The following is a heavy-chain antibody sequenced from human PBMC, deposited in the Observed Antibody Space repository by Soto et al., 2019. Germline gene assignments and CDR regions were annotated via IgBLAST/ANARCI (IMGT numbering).Heavy chain of an antibody. CDR1: GGSISSGDCY. Sequence: LSLTCNVSGGSISSGDCYWRWIRQPPGKGLEWIGDIYYSGSTYYNPSLKSRVTISVDTSKNQFSLKLSSVTAADTAVYYCARDIVLVPFFFGYYGMDVWGQGTTVTVSS. J-gene: IGHJ6*02. D-gene: IGHD2-2*01. CDR3: ARDIVLVPFFFGYYGMDV. CDR2: IYYSGST. V-gene: IGHV4-30-4*01.